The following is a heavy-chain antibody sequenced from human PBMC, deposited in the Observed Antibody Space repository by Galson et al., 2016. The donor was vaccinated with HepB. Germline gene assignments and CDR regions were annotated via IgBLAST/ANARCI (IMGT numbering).Heavy chain of an antibody. D-gene: IGHD1-26*01. V-gene: IGHV1-69*13. CDR3: VSGEASGSYSADY. Sequence: SVKVSCKASGGIFSSYAISWVQQAPGHGFEWMGGFIPIFTAPDYAQNFQGRVTIAVDESTSTAYMELSGLRSADTAMYYCVSGEASGSYSADYWGQGTLVTVSS. CDR2: FIPIFTAP. J-gene: IGHJ4*02. CDR1: GGIFSSYA.